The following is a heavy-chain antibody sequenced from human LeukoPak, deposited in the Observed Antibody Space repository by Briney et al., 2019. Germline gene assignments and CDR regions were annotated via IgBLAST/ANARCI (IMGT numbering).Heavy chain of an antibody. CDR1: GGSISSSNW. CDR3: ARGGVLEWLLYLDY. Sequence: SETLSLTCAVSGGSISSSNWWSWVRQPPGKGLEWIGEIYHSGSTNYNPSLKSRVTISVDTSKNQFSLKLSSVTAADTAVYYCARGGVLEWLLYLDYWGQGTLVTVSS. D-gene: IGHD3-3*01. V-gene: IGHV4-4*02. J-gene: IGHJ4*02. CDR2: IYHSGST.